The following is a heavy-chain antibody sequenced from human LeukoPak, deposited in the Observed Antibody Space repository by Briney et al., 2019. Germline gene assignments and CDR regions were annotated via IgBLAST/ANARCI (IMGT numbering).Heavy chain of an antibody. CDR1: GYSFTSYA. J-gene: IGHJ4*02. V-gene: IGHV1-3*04. D-gene: IGHD1-26*01. Sequence: ASVKVSCKASGYSFTSYAFHWVRQAPGQRLEWMGWINTANGNTKYSQKFQGRVTFIRDTSASTAYMELSSLRSEDTAVYYCARVNSFDVGSYGYFDYWGQGTLVTVSS. CDR2: INTANGNT. CDR3: ARVNSFDVGSYGYFDY.